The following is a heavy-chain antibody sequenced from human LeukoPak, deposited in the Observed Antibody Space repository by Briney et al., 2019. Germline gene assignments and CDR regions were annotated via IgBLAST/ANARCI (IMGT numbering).Heavy chain of an antibody. Sequence: ASVKVSCKASGGTFSSYAISWVRQAPGQGLEWMGGIIPIFGTANYAQKFQGRVTITADESTSTAYMELSSPRSEDTAVYYCARQRDYYDSSGYSGDYWGQGTLVTVSS. CDR3: ARQRDYYDSSGYSGDY. CDR1: GGTFSSYA. V-gene: IGHV1-69*13. J-gene: IGHJ4*02. CDR2: IIPIFGTA. D-gene: IGHD3-22*01.